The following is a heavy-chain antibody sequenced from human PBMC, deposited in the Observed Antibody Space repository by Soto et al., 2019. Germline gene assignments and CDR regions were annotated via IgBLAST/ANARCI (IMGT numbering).Heavy chain of an antibody. Sequence: ASVKVSCKASGYTFTAYYLHWVRQAPGQGLEWMGWLNPNSGGTNSAQKFRGRVTMTRDTSISTAYMELSRLRSDDTAFYYCATTYYYDTSGYPESDAFDIWGQGTMVTVSS. V-gene: IGHV1-2*02. CDR2: LNPNSGGT. CDR3: ATTYYYDTSGYPESDAFDI. J-gene: IGHJ3*02. D-gene: IGHD3-22*01. CDR1: GYTFTAYY.